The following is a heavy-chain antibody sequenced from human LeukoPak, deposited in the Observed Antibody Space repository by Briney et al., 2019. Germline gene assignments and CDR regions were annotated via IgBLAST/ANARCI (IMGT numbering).Heavy chain of an antibody. CDR3: ARDQVRGYNYGLYNWFDP. D-gene: IGHD5-18*01. CDR2: IYHSGST. Sequence: SETLSLTCTVSGYSISSGYYWGWIRQPPGKGLEWIGSIYHSGSTNYNPSLKSRVTISVDTSKNQFSLKLSSVTAADTAVYYCARDQVRGYNYGLYNWFDPWGQGTLVTVSS. J-gene: IGHJ5*02. V-gene: IGHV4-38-2*02. CDR1: GYSISSGYY.